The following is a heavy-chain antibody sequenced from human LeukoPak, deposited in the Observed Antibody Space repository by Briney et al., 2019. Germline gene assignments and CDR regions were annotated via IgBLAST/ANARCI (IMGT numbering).Heavy chain of an antibody. V-gene: IGHV3-33*01. Sequence: GGSLRLSCAASGFTFSSYGMHWVRQAPGKGLEWVAVIWYDGSNKYYADSVKGRFTISRDNSKNTLYLQMNSLRAEDTAVYYCARDGASVPTYDFWSGWEDYWGQGTLVTVSS. CDR2: IWYDGSNK. CDR3: ARDGASVPTYDFWSGWEDY. D-gene: IGHD3-3*01. J-gene: IGHJ4*02. CDR1: GFTFSSYG.